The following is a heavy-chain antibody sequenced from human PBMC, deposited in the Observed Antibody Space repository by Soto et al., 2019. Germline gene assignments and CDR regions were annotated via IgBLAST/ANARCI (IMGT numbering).Heavy chain of an antibody. V-gene: IGHV3-48*02. J-gene: IGHJ4*02. CDR2: ITSDTKTI. Sequence: EVQLVESGGDLVQRGGSLRLSCVASGFTFSVYSMNWVRQAPGKGLEWFSYITSDTKTIKYADSVKGRFTISRDNAKNSVYLQMNSLRDEDTAVYYCARSVEGHFDYSGQGTVVTVSS. D-gene: IGHD6-19*01. CDR1: GFTFSVYS. CDR3: ARSVEGHFDY.